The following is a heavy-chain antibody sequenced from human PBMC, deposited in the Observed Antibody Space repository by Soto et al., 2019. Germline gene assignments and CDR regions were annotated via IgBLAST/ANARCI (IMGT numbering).Heavy chain of an antibody. Sequence: GGSLRLSCAASGFTFSSYAMSWVRQAPGKGLEWVSAISGSGGSTYYADSVKGRFTISRDNSKNTLYLQMNSLRAEDTAVYYCAKDLGGGYYVGPDYWGQGTLVPVSP. J-gene: IGHJ4*02. CDR2: ISGSGGST. CDR1: GFTFSSYA. V-gene: IGHV3-23*01. CDR3: AKDLGGGYYVGPDY. D-gene: IGHD3-22*01.